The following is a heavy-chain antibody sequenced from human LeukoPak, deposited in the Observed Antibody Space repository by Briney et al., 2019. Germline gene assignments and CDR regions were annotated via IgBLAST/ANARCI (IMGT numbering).Heavy chain of an antibody. CDR3: AGLFDYGDSHYYYYYMDV. J-gene: IGHJ6*03. V-gene: IGHV4-34*01. CDR2: INHSGST. CDR1: GGSFSGYY. D-gene: IGHD4-17*01. Sequence: PSETLPLTCAVYGGSFSGYYWSWIRQPPGKGLEWIGEINHSGSTNYNPSLKSRVTISVDTSKNQFSLKLSSVTAADTAVYYCAGLFDYGDSHYYYYYMDVWGKGTTVTVSS.